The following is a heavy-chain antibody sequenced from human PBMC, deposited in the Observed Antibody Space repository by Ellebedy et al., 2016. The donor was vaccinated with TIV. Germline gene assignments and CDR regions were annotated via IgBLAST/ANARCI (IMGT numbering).Heavy chain of an antibody. D-gene: IGHD1-26*01. V-gene: IGHV1-2*02. CDR2: INPNGGDT. CDR1: GYTFTGYY. Sequence: ASVKVSXXASGYTFTGYYMHWVRQAPGQGLQWMGWINPNGGDTNYAQNFQGRVTMTRDTSISTAYMELSRLRSDDTALYYCAREMLGDNKSFDYWGQGTLVTVSS. J-gene: IGHJ4*02. CDR3: AREMLGDNKSFDY.